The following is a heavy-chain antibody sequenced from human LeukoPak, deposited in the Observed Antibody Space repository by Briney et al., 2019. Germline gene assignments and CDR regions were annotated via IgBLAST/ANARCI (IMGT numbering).Heavy chain of an antibody. J-gene: IGHJ4*02. V-gene: IGHV3-11*04. CDR1: GFTFSDYY. CDR3: ARDFSGESGYSGY. Sequence: PGGSLRLSCAASGFTFSDYYMSWIRQAPGKGLEWVSYISSSGSTIFYADSVKGRFTISRDNAKNSLFLQMNSLRAEDTGVYYCARDFSGESGYSGYWGQGALVTVSS. D-gene: IGHD7-27*01. CDR2: ISSSGSTI.